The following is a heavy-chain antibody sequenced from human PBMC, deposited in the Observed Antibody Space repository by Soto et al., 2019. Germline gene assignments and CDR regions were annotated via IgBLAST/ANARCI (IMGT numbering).Heavy chain of an antibody. CDR3: ALSSVAAAGFDY. Sequence: GESLRISCKGSGGRFTKYWIGGGRQMPGKGLEWMGIFYPGDSDTRYSPSFQGQVTISADKSISTAYLQWSSLKASDTAMYYCALSSVAAAGFDYWGPGTQVTVSS. V-gene: IGHV5-51*01. CDR2: FYPGDSDT. D-gene: IGHD6-13*01. CDR1: GGRFTKYW. J-gene: IGHJ4*02.